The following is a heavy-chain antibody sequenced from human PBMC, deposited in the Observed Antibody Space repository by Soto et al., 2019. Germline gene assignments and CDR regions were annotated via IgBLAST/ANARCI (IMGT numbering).Heavy chain of an antibody. CDR3: VREDDPTGSYSWFDP. J-gene: IGHJ5*02. D-gene: IGHD3-9*01. CDR2: FVPVFGSA. Sequence: QVQLVQSGAEVKKPGSSVRVSCKASGAAFNTITINWVRQAPGQGLEWMGGFVPVFGSATYAQKFQGRVAITADASTRTFYMELSRLNSEDTALYYCVREDDPTGSYSWFDPWGQGTLVTVSS. CDR1: GAAFNTIT. V-gene: IGHV1-69*01.